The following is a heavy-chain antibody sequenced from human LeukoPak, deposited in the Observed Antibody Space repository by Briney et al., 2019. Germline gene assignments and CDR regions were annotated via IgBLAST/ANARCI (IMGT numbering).Heavy chain of an antibody. Sequence: SETLSLTCTVSGGSISSYYWSWIRQPPGKGLEWIGYIYYSGSTNHNPSLKSRVTISVDTSKNQFSLKLSSVTAADTAVYYCARGYKQGAFDIWGQGTMVTVSS. D-gene: IGHD5-24*01. CDR2: IYYSGST. CDR3: ARGYKQGAFDI. CDR1: GGSISSYY. J-gene: IGHJ3*02. V-gene: IGHV4-59*01.